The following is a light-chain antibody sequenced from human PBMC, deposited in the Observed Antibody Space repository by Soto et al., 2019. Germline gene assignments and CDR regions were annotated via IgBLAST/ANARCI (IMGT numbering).Light chain of an antibody. V-gene: IGKV1-39*01. Sequence: DMQMTQYASSLAASVGGRVTITCRASQSISSYLNWYQQKAGIAPKLLIYVASSLQSGVPSRFSGSGSGTDFTLTISSLQPDDFATYYCQQYSVYWTFGQGTKVDIK. CDR2: VAS. J-gene: IGKJ1*01. CDR1: QSISSY. CDR3: QQYSVYWT.